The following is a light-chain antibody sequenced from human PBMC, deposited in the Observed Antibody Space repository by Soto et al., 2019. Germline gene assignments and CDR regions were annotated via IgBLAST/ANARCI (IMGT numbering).Light chain of an antibody. CDR1: QSLTNPY. Sequence: ENVLTQSPGTLSLSPGDRATLFCRARQSLTNPYIAWYQQKPGQAPRLLIYGASTRATDIPARFSGGGSGTDFTLTISRLEPEDFAVYYCQQYGYSPITFGQGTRLEIK. CDR3: QQYGYSPIT. V-gene: IGKV3-20*01. J-gene: IGKJ5*01. CDR2: GAS.